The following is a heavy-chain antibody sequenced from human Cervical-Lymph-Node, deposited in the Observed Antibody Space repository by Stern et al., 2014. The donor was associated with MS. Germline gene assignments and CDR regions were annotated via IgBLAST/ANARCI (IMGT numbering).Heavy chain of an antibody. J-gene: IGHJ1*01. CDR1: GFTVSSNY. CDR2: FYDGGDT. V-gene: IGHV3-53*04. CDR3: ARPRLRVYDADF. D-gene: IGHD5/OR15-5a*01. Sequence: EVQLVESGGALVQPGGSLRLSCAVSGFTVSSNYMSWVRQAPGKGLEWVSVFYDGGDTYYAASVKGRFTISRHNSHNTLYLQMSSLRVDDTAVYYCARPRLRVYDADFWGQGTLVSVSS.